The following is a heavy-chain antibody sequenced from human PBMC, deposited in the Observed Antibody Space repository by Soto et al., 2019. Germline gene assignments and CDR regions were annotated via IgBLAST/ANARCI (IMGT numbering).Heavy chain of an antibody. V-gene: IGHV4-39*01. D-gene: IGHD2-21*02. CDR3: ARHPSDFWFDP. J-gene: IGHJ5*02. CDR2: IYYSGST. Sequence: QLQLQESAPGLVKPSETLSLTCSVSGGSISSSSYFWGWIRQPPGKGLEWIGSIYYSGSTYYNPSLKSRVTVSVDTSKNQFSLKLSSVTAADTAVYYCARHPSDFWFDPWGQGTLVTVYS. CDR1: GGSISSSSYF.